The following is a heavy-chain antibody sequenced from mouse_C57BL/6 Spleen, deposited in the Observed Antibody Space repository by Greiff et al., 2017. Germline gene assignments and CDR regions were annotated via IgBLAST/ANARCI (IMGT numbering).Heavy chain of an antibody. CDR2: IDPSDSYT. V-gene: IGHV1-69*01. Sequence: VQLQQPGAELVMPGASVKLSCKASGYTFTSYWMHWVKQRPGQGLEWIGEIDPSDSYTNYNQKFKGKSTLTVDKSSSTAYMQLSSLTSEDSAVYYCARGRDGYVDAMDYWGQGTSVTVSS. D-gene: IGHD2-2*01. CDR3: ARGRDGYVDAMDY. CDR1: GYTFTSYW. J-gene: IGHJ4*01.